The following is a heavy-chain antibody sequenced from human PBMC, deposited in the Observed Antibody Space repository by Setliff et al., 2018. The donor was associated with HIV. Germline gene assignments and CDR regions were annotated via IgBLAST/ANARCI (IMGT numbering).Heavy chain of an antibody. J-gene: IGHJ4*02. Sequence: SETLSLTCTVSGGSISSYYWSWIRQPAGKGLEWIGRIDTSGSTNYNPSLKIRVTISLDTSKNQFSLNVNSVTAADTAVYYCARTPSRGGFDYWGQGTLVTVSS. V-gene: IGHV4-4*07. D-gene: IGHD3-16*01. CDR2: IDTSGST. CDR1: GGSISSYY. CDR3: ARTPSRGGFDY.